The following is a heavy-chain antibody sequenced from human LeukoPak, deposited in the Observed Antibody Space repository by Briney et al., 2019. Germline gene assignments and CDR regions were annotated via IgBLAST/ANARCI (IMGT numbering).Heavy chain of an antibody. J-gene: IGHJ4*02. CDR1: GYTFTSYN. Sequence: ASVKVSCKASGYTFTSYNMHWVRQAPGQGLEWMGIINPSGGSTSYAQKFQGRVTMTRDTSTSTVYMELSSLRSEDTAVYYCARAEHYYGSGSYYLGYWGQGTLVTVSS. V-gene: IGHV1-46*01. CDR2: INPSGGST. D-gene: IGHD3-10*01. CDR3: ARAEHYYGSGSYYLGY.